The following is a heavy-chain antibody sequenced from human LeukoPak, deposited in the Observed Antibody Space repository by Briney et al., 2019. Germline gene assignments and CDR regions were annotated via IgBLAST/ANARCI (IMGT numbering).Heavy chain of an antibody. CDR1: GFTFSGSA. Sequence: GGSLRLSCAASGFTFSGSAMHWVRQASGKGLEWVGRIRSKANSYATAYAASVKGRFTISRDDSKNTAYLQMNSLKTEDTAVYYCTVTPGSIAVAGTRTQDYWGQGTLVTVSS. J-gene: IGHJ4*02. CDR3: TVTPGSIAVAGTRTQDY. V-gene: IGHV3-73*01. D-gene: IGHD6-19*01. CDR2: IRSKANSYAT.